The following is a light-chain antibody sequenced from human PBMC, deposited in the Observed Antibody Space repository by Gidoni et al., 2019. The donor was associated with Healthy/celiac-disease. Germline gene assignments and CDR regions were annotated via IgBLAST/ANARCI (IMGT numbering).Light chain of an antibody. CDR3: QAWDSSTVV. CDR2: QDT. J-gene: IGLJ2*01. CDR1: KVGEIY. V-gene: IGLV3-1*01. Sequence: SYELTQPPSVSVSPGQTASITCSGDKVGEIYACWYQQRPGQSPVLVIYQDTKRPSGIPERFSGSNSGTTATLTISGTQAMDEADYYCQAWDSSTVVFGGGTKLTVL.